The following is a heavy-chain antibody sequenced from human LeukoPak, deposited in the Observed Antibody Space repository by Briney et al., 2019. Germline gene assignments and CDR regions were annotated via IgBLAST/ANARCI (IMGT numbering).Heavy chain of an antibody. J-gene: IGHJ4*02. CDR3: ARDTYYDSSGYHVNY. Sequence: PGRSLRLSCAASGFTFSDYYMSWIRQAPGKGLEWVSYISSSGSTIYYADSVKGRFTISRDNAKNSLYLQMNSLRAEDTAVYYCARDTYYDSSGYHVNYWGQGTLVTVSS. V-gene: IGHV3-11*01. CDR1: GFTFSDYY. D-gene: IGHD3-22*01. CDR2: ISSSGSTI.